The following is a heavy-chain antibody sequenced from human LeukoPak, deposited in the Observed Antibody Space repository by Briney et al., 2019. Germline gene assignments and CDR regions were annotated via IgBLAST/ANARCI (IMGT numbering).Heavy chain of an antibody. D-gene: IGHD3-9*01. V-gene: IGHV3-15*01. CDR3: TIQYYDILTGYSN. Sequence: GGSLRLSCAASGFTFSNAWMSWVRQAPGKGREWVGRIKSKTDGGTTDYAAPVKGRFTISRDDSKNTLYLQMNSLKTEDTAVYYCTIQYYDILTGYSNWGKGTLVTVSS. J-gene: IGHJ4*02. CDR1: GFTFSNAW. CDR2: IKSKTDGGTT.